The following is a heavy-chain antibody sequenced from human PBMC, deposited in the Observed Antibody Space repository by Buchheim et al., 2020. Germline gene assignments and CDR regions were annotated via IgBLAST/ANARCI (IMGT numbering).Heavy chain of an antibody. CDR3: ARDRGAHDYGPIDF. V-gene: IGHV4-31*03. Sequence: QVQLQESGPGLVKPSQTLSLTCTVSGVSISSGPFYWTWIRQQPGKGLEWIGYIHYTRLAYSSPSLSSRLSMSVDTSQNQFSLTLTAVTAADTAIYYCARDRGAHDYGPIDFWGQGAL. J-gene: IGHJ4*02. D-gene: IGHD4-17*01. CDR1: GVSISSGPFY. CDR2: IHYTRLA.